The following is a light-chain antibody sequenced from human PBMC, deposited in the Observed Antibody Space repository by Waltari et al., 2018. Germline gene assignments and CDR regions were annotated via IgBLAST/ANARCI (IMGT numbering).Light chain of an antibody. CDR2: DTA. CDR1: QSVGRW. CDR3: QHYVNLPVT. V-gene: IGKV3-20*01. J-gene: IGKJ1*01. Sequence: EIVLTQSPGTLSLSPGERATLSCRASQSVGRWLAWYQQKPGQAPRLLMYDTASRATGTPGRFSGSGSGTDFSLAISSLEPEDVAVYFCQHYVNLPVTFGQGTKVEI.